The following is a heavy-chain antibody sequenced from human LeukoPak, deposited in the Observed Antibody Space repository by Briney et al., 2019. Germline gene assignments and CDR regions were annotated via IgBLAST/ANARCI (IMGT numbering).Heavy chain of an antibody. CDR2: ISSSSSYI. Sequence: GGSLRLSCAASGFTFSSYSMNWVRQAPGKGLEWVSSISSSSSYIYYADPVKGRFTISRDNAKNSLYLQMNSLRAEDTAVYYCARDGTVRYDFWSGYLDYWGQGTLVTVSS. V-gene: IGHV3-21*01. CDR3: ARDGTVRYDFWSGYLDY. CDR1: GFTFSSYS. J-gene: IGHJ4*02. D-gene: IGHD3-3*01.